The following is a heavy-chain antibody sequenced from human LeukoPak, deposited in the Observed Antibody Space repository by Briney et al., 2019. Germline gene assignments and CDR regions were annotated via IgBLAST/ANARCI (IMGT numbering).Heavy chain of an antibody. J-gene: IGHJ4*02. D-gene: IGHD1-7*01. CDR1: GGSISSGGYY. CDR2: IYHSGST. Sequence: PSETLSLTCTVSGGSISSGGYYWSWLRQPPGKGLEWVGYIYHSGSTYYNPSLKSRVTISVDRSKNQFSLKLSSVTAADTAVYYCAREGGGLELAFDYWGQGTLVTVSS. V-gene: IGHV4-30-2*01. CDR3: AREGGGLELAFDY.